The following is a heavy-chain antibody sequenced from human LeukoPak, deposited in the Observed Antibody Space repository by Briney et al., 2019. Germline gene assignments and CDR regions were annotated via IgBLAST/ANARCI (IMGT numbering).Heavy chain of an antibody. V-gene: IGHV6-1*01. CDR2: TYYRSKWYN. Sequence: SQTLSLTCAISGDSVSSNIAAWNWIRQSPLRGLEWLGRTYYRSKWYNDYAVSVKSRIAINPDTSQNQFSLQLNSVTPEDTAIYHCARDIGSGRPFDYWGQGTLVTVSS. J-gene: IGHJ4*02. CDR3: ARDIGSGRPFDY. CDR1: GDSVSSNIAA. D-gene: IGHD3-10*01.